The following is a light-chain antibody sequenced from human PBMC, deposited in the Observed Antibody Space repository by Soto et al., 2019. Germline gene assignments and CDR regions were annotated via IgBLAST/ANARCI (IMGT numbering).Light chain of an antibody. CDR3: QQYGSSPT. J-gene: IGKJ1*01. CDR1: QSVSSN. Sequence: EIVMTQSPATLSVSPGDRATLSCRASQSVSSNLAWYQQRPGQAPRLLIYGASSRATGIPDRFSGSGSGTDFTLTISRLEPEDFAVYYCQQYGSSPTFGQGTKVAIK. V-gene: IGKV3-20*01. CDR2: GAS.